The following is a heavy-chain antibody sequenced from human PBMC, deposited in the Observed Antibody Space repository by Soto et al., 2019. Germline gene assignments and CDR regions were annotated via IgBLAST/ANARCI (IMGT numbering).Heavy chain of an antibody. CDR1: GFTFSSYA. J-gene: IGHJ1*01. D-gene: IGHD6-19*01. V-gene: IGHV3-23*01. CDR2: ISGSGDST. Sequence: EVQLLESGGGLVQPGGSLRLSCAASGFTFSSYAMSWVRQAPGKGLEWVSGISGSGDSTYYADSVKGRFTISRDNSXNKXYLQMNSLRAEDTAVYYCAKGVPGIAVAGTGYFQHWGQGTLVTVSS. CDR3: AKGVPGIAVAGTGYFQH.